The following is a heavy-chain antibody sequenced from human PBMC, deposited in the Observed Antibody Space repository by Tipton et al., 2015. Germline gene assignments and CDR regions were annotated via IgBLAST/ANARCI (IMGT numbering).Heavy chain of an antibody. J-gene: IGHJ4*02. V-gene: IGHV4-61*01. CDR1: GDYVNSGNYY. CDR2: IFSGGST. CDR3: ARAIPHYYGLENVGYYFAD. Sequence: LSLTYTVSGDYVNSGNYYWSWNRQPSGKGLEWIGCIFSGGSTNSNPSVKSRVTICSTSNKQSSLEMTSLTAPDTAVYYCARAIPHYYGLENVGYYFADWGQGTLVTVSS. D-gene: IGHD3/OR15-3a*01.